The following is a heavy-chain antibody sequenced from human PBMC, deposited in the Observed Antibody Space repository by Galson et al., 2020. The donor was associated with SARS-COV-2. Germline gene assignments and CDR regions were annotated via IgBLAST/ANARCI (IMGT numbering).Heavy chain of an antibody. V-gene: IGHV3-21*01. CDR2: ISGSSNYK. D-gene: IGHD5-18*01. Sequence: NSGGSLRLSCAASGLTFSYFWMHWVRQAPGKGLVWVSSISGSSNYKYYADSVKGRFTISRDNAKNSLYLQMNSLRAEDTALYYCARDNSYGFLRFDHWGQGTLVTVSS. CDR3: ARDNSYGFLRFDH. CDR1: GLTFSYFW. J-gene: IGHJ4*02.